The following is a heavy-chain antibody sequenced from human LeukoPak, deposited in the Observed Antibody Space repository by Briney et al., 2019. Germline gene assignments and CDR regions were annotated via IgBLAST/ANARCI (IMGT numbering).Heavy chain of an antibody. V-gene: IGHV4-59*08. CDR2: IYYSGST. J-gene: IGHJ6*03. CDR3: ASALISDYMDV. D-gene: IGHD3-10*01. CDR1: GGSISSYY. Sequence: SGTLSLTCTVSGGSISSYYWSWIRQPPGKGLEWIGYIYYSGSTNYNPPLKSRVTISVDTSKNQFSLKLSSVTAADTAVYYCASALISDYMDVWGKGTPVTVSS.